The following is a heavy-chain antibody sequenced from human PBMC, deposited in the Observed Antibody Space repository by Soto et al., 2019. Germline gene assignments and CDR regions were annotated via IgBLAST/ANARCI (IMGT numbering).Heavy chain of an antibody. CDR3: ARWGATRTTVTAPSLGAFYGMAV. CDR2: ISAYTAHP. CDR1: GNTFTNFG. V-gene: IGHV1-18*01. J-gene: IGHJ6*02. Sequence: GASVKVSCKASGNTFTNFGVTWVRQAPGQGLEWMGWISAYTAHPNYAQKFQGRVTMTIDTSTSKAYLDLRSLTSDDTAVYYCARWGATRTTVTAPSLGAFYGMAVWGQGTTVTVSS. D-gene: IGHD4-17*01.